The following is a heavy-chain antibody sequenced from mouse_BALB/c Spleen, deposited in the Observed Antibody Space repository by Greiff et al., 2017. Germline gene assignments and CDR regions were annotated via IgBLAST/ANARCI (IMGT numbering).Heavy chain of an antibody. D-gene: IGHD1-1*01. J-gene: IGHJ1*01. V-gene: IGHV2-6-7*01. Sequence: VHLVESGPGLVAPSQSLSITCTVSGFSLTGYGVNWVRQPPGKGLEWLGMIWGDGSTDYNSALKSRLSISKDNSKSQVFLNMNSLQTDDTARYYCASHYYGSSHYWYFDVWGAGTTVTVSS. CDR2: IWGDGST. CDR3: ASHYYGSSHYWYFDV. CDR1: GFSLTGYG.